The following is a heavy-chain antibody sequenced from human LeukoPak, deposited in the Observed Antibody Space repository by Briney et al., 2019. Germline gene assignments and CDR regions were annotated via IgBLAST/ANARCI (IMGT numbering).Heavy chain of an antibody. D-gene: IGHD3-22*01. J-gene: IGHJ4*02. V-gene: IGHV1-69*04. Sequence: SVKVSCTASGGTFSSYAISWVRQAPGQGLEWMGRIIPIFGIANYAQKFQGRVTITADKSTSTAYMELSSLRSEDTAVYYCARDSERAYYYDSSGYYPADYFDYWGQGILVTVSS. CDR1: GGTFSSYA. CDR3: ARDSERAYYYDSSGYYPADYFDY. CDR2: IIPIFGIA.